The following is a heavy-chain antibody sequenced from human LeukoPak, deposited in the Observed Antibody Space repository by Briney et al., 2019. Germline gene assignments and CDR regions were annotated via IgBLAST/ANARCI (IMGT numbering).Heavy chain of an antibody. CDR3: ANLDYDILTGYPEFDY. Sequence: GGSLRLSCAASGFTFSSYGMHWVRQAPGKGLEWVAFIRYDGSNKYYADSVKGRFTISRDSSKNTLYLQMNSLRAEDTAVYYCANLDYDILTGYPEFDYWGQGTLVTVSS. CDR2: IRYDGSNK. CDR1: GFTFSSYG. J-gene: IGHJ4*02. V-gene: IGHV3-30*02. D-gene: IGHD3-9*01.